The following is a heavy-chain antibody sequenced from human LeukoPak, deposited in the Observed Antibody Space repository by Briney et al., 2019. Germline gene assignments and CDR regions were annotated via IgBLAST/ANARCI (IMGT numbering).Heavy chain of an antibody. V-gene: IGHV3-11*06. CDR1: GFTFSDYY. CDR2: ISSSSSYT. Sequence: GRSLRLSCAASGFTFSDYYMSWIRQAPGKGLEWVSYISSSSSYTNYADSVKGRFTISRDNAKNSLYLQMNSLRAEDTAVYYCAGLLYGSGQGWFDPWGQGTLVTVSS. D-gene: IGHD3-10*01. J-gene: IGHJ5*02. CDR3: AGLLYGSGQGWFDP.